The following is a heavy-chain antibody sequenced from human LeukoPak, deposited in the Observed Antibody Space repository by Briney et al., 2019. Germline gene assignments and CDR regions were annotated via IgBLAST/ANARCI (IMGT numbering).Heavy chain of an antibody. J-gene: IGHJ4*02. CDR1: RFTFSSYG. D-gene: IGHD3-10*01. CDR3: AKDLLSMVRGVSDY. Sequence: GGTLRLSCAASRFTFSSYGMSWVRQAPGKGLEWVSAISGSGGSTYYADSVKGRFTISRDNSKNTLYLQMNSLRAEDTAVYYCAKDLLSMVRGVSDYWGQGTLVTVSS. CDR2: ISGSGGST. V-gene: IGHV3-23*01.